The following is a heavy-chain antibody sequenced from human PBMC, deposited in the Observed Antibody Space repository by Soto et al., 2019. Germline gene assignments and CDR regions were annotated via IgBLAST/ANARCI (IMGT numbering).Heavy chain of an antibody. CDR1: GGSISSGDYY. V-gene: IGHV4-30-4*01. D-gene: IGHD5-18*01. CDR2: IYYSGST. Sequence: SETLSLTCTVSGGSISSGDYYWSWIRQPPGKGLEWIGYIYYSGSTYYNPSLKSRVTISVDTSKNQFSLKLSSVTAADTAVYYCARMDSFGSLNWFDPWGQGTLVTVSS. CDR3: ARMDSFGSLNWFDP. J-gene: IGHJ5*02.